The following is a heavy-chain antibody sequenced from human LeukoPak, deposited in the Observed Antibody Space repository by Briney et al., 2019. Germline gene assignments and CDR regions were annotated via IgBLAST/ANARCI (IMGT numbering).Heavy chain of an antibody. V-gene: IGHV4-4*07. D-gene: IGHD6-6*01. CDR1: GDSISYFY. CDR2: IYHSGST. J-gene: IGHJ4*02. Sequence: SETLSLTCSVSGDSISYFYWSWIRQAAGKGLEWIGRIYHSGSTYYNPSLKSRVTISVDTSKNQFSLKLSSVTAADTAVYYCARAVEYSSSSGFDYWGQGTLVTVSS. CDR3: ARAVEYSSSSGFDY.